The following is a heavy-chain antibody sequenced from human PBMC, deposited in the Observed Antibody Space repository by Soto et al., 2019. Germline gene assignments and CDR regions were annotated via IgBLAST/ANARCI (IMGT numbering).Heavy chain of an antibody. CDR1: GLTFSSYS. Sequence: GGSLRLSCADSGLTFSSYSLNWFRQAPGQGLEWVSYISSSSSTIYYADSVQGRFTISRDNAKNSLYMQMNSLRDEDTAVYYCAQTGIAAAGPKGEDYGMDVWGQGTRVTVSS. CDR3: AQTGIAAAGPKGEDYGMDV. V-gene: IGHV3-48*02. J-gene: IGHJ6*02. D-gene: IGHD6-13*01. CDR2: ISSSSSTI.